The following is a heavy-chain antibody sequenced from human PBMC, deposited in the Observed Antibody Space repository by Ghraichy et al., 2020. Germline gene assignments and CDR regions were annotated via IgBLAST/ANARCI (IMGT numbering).Heavy chain of an antibody. CDR2: IYYSGST. D-gene: IGHD2-15*01. CDR3: ARDFPYVSSGILGYYYGMDV. CDR1: GGSISSYY. J-gene: IGHJ6*02. V-gene: IGHV4-59*01. Sequence: GSLRLSCTVSGGSISSYYWSWIRQPPGKGLEWIGYIYYSGSTNYNPSLKSRVTISVDTSKNQFSLKLSSVTAADTAVYYCARDFPYVSSGILGYYYGMDVWGQGTTVTVSS.